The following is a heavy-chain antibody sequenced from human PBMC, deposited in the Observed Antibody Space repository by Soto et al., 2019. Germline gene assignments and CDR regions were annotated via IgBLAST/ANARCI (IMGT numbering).Heavy chain of an antibody. Sequence: QVQLVESGGGVVQPGRSLRLSCAASGFTFSSYGMHWVRQAPGKGLEWVAVIWYDGSNKYYADSVKGRFTISRDNSKNTLFLQMNSLRPEDTAVYFCAKDSGRGSADYYFDYWGRGTLVTVSS. CDR2: IWYDGSNK. J-gene: IGHJ4*02. D-gene: IGHD3-10*01. CDR1: GFTFSSYG. V-gene: IGHV3-33*06. CDR3: AKDSGRGSADYYFDY.